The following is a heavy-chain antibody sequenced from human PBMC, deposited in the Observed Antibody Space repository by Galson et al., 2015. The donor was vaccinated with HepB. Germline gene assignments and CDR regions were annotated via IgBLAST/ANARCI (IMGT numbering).Heavy chain of an antibody. CDR1: GFIFRDYN. V-gene: IGHV3-11*04. D-gene: IGHD3-10*01. CDR3: AGGSYGSGTSPP. CDR2: ITSGGGTTI. Sequence: LRLSCAASGFIFRDYNMNWVRQGPGKGLEWISFITSGGGTTIYYADSVKGRFFISRDNARKSLYLQMNRLRVEDTAVYYCAGGSYGSGTSPPWGQGTLVTVSS. J-gene: IGHJ5*02.